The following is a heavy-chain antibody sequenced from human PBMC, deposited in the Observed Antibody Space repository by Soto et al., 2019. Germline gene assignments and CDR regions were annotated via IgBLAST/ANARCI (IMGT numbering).Heavy chain of an antibody. Sequence: QVQLVQSGAEVKKPGASVKVSCKASGYTFTSYYMHWVRQAPGQGLEWMGIINPSGGSTSYAQKFQCRVTMTRDTSTSTVYMELSSLRSEDTAVYYCARGGGYGGRGGGMDVWGQGTTVTVSS. V-gene: IGHV1-46*01. CDR1: GYTFTSYY. CDR3: ARGGGYGGRGGGMDV. D-gene: IGHD5-12*01. J-gene: IGHJ6*02. CDR2: INPSGGST.